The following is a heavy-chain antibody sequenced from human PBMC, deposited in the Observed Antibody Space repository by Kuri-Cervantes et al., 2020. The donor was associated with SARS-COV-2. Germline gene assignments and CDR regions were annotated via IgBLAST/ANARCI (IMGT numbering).Heavy chain of an antibody. V-gene: IGHV4-4*02. D-gene: IGHD2-8*01. J-gene: IGHJ5*02. Sequence: GSLRLSCAVSGGSISSSNWWSWVRRPPGKGLEWIGEIYHSGSTNYDPSLKSRVTISVDKSKNQFSLKLSSVTAADTAVYYCARVRDIVLMVYAIRGWFDPWGQGTLVTVSS. CDR2: IYHSGST. CDR1: GGSISSSNW. CDR3: ARVRDIVLMVYAIRGWFDP.